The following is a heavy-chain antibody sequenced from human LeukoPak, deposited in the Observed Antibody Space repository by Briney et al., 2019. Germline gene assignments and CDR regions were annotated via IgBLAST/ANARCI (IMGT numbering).Heavy chain of an antibody. CDR1: GFTFSSYW. D-gene: IGHD4-11*01. V-gene: IGHV3-7*03. CDR2: IKQDGSEK. Sequence: GGSLRLSCAASGFTFSSYWMSWVRQAPGKGLEWVANIKQDGSEKYCVDSVKGRFTISRDNAKNSLYLQMNSLRAEDTAVYYCARGGTTTTINTLDYWGQGILVTVSS. J-gene: IGHJ4*02. CDR3: ARGGTTTTINTLDY.